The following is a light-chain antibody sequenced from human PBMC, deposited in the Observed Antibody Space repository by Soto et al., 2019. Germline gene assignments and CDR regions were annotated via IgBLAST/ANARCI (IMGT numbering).Light chain of an antibody. CDR1: SSDVGSYNL. J-gene: IGLJ2*01. CDR3: CSYAGSSTFDEV. CDR2: EGS. Sequence: QSALTQPASVSGSPGQSITISCTGTSSDVGSYNLVSWYQQHPGKAPKLMIYEGSKRPSGVSNRFSGSKSGNTASLTISGLQAEDEADYYCCSYAGSSTFDEVFGGGTKVTVL. V-gene: IGLV2-23*03.